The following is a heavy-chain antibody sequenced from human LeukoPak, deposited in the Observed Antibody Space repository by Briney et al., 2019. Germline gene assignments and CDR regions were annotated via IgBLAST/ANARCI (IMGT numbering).Heavy chain of an antibody. J-gene: IGHJ3*02. D-gene: IGHD2-15*01. V-gene: IGHV3-21*01. CDR2: LGSSSGYI. Sequence: GGSLRLSCVASGFTFSSYSMNRVRQAPGKGLEWVPILGSSSGYINYADSLRGRVTISRDNAKNSLYLQVNSLRAEDTAVYYCAREYCSGGSCYWGAFDIWGQGTMVTVSS. CDR3: AREYCSGGSCYWGAFDI. CDR1: GFTFSSYS.